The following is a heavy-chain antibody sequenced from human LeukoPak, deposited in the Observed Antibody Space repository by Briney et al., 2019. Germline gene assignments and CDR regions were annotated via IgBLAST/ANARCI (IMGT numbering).Heavy chain of an antibody. V-gene: IGHV4-4*07. D-gene: IGHD1-26*01. CDR2: IYTTGAT. CDR1: GGSTRSYF. CDR3: ARQGYTASYYFLDY. Sequence: PSETLSLTCTVSGGSTRSYFWGWVRQPAGKGLEWIGRIYTTGATFYNPSLKTRLTMPIDTSKNQFSLRLTSVVAADTAVYYCARQGYTASYYFLDYWSQGTLVTVSS. J-gene: IGHJ4*02.